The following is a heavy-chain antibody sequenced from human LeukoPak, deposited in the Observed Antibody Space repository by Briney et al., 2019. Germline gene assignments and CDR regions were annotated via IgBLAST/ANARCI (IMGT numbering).Heavy chain of an antibody. J-gene: IGHJ6*03. D-gene: IGHD6-19*01. CDR3: ARGSGWHYYYYYMDV. CDR1: GFSIRSGYF. Sequence: SETLSLTCGVSGFSIRSGYFWGWIRQSPGKGLEWIGYIYYSGSTNYNPSLKSRVTISVDTSKNQFSLKLNSVTAADTAVYYCARGSGWHYYYYYMDVWGKGTTVTVSS. V-gene: IGHV4-61*01. CDR2: IYYSGST.